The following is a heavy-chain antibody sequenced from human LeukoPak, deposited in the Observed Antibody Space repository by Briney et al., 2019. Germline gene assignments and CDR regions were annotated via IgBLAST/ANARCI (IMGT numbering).Heavy chain of an antibody. CDR1: GGSISSGGYY. CDR2: IYYSGST. CDR3: ARDRSVNATTRGAFDI. Sequence: SETLSLTCTVSGGSISSGGYYWSWIRQHPGKGLEWIGYIYYSGSTYYNPSLKSRVTISVDTSKNQFSLKLSSVTAADTAVYYCARDRSVNATTRGAFDIWGQGTMVTVSS. V-gene: IGHV4-31*03. D-gene: IGHD2-21*01. J-gene: IGHJ3*02.